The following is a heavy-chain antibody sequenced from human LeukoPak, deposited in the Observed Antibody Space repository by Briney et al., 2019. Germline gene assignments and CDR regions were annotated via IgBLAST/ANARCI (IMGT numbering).Heavy chain of an antibody. D-gene: IGHD2-15*01. CDR1: GFTFSSYW. J-gene: IGHJ4*02. CDR3: AREYCSGGSCYFLDY. V-gene: IGHV3-7*01. Sequence: PGGSLRLSCAASGFTFSSYWMSWVRQAPGKGLEWVANIKQDGSEKYYVDSVKGRFTISRDNAKNSLYLQMNNLRAEDTAVYYCAREYCSGGSCYFLDYWGQGTLVTVSS. CDR2: IKQDGSEK.